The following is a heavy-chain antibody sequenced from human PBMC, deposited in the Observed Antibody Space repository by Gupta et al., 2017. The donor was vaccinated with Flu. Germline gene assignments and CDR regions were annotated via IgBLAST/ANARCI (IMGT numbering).Heavy chain of an antibody. CDR2: IRGRGYRGTA. CDR3: SRGIAEYGDTGFDY. J-gene: IGHJ4*02. CDR1: GFSVADTA. D-gene: IGHD4-17*01. Sequence: DVYLVESGGDLVQPGRSLRLSCAASGFSVADTAMTWFRQAPGKGLEWIGFIRGRGYRGTAEYAESVKDRFTISRDDSKSVVYLQMNSLKNEDTGMYFCSRGIAEYGDTGFDYWGQGIQVPVSS. V-gene: IGHV3-49*03.